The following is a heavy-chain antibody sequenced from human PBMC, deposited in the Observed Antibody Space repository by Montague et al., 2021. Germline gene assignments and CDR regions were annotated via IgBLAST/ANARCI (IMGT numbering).Heavy chain of an antibody. V-gene: IGHV4-39*01. J-gene: IGHJ4*02. Sequence: SETLSLTCSVSGFSVTNHSYYWGWIRQSPGKGLEFLGHVYYTGDTYNNPSLNTRVTISVDTSKNQFSLKLRSVTAADTAMYFCARFNPRGSGESRFFFDYWGPGNLVTVSS. D-gene: IGHD3-10*01. CDR2: VYYTGDT. CDR1: GFSVTNHSYY. CDR3: ARFNPRGSGESRFFFDY.